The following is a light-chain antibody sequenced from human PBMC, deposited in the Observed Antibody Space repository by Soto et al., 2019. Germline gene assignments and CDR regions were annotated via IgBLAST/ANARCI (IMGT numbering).Light chain of an antibody. CDR2: NAS. CDR3: QQRYRWPET. J-gene: IGKJ1*01. Sequence: EVVFTHSPSTLSLSPGERATLSCRASQSVTNFLAWYQQKPGQSPSLLIYNASHRATGIPARFSGSGSGTDFTLTISSLEPEDFAVYYCQQRYRWPETFGQGTKV. CDR1: QSVTNF. V-gene: IGKV3-11*01.